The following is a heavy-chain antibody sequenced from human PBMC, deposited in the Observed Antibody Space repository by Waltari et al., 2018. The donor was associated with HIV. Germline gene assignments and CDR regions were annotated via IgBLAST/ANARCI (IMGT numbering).Heavy chain of an antibody. D-gene: IGHD1-20*01. CDR1: GFTFSSYW. CDR2: IKQDGSEK. V-gene: IGHV3-7*01. CDR3: ARDYNWNRWGYFDL. J-gene: IGHJ2*01. Sequence: EVQLVESGGGLVQPGGSLRLSCAASGFTFSSYWMSWVRQAPGKGLEWVANIKQDGSEKYYVDSVKGRFTISGDNAKNSLYLQMNSLRAEDTAVYYCARDYNWNRWGYFDLWGRGTLVTVSS.